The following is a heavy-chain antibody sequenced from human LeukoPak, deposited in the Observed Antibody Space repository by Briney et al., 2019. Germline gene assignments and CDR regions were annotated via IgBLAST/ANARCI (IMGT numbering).Heavy chain of an antibody. Sequence: PGGSLRLSCAASGFTFSSYGMHWVRQAPGKGLEWVAFIRYDGSNKYYADSVKGRFTISRDNSKNTLYLQMNSLRAEDTAVYYCAKIRPAIAAAGTGYFQHWGQGTLVTVSS. D-gene: IGHD6-13*01. V-gene: IGHV3-30*02. J-gene: IGHJ1*01. CDR3: AKIRPAIAAAGTGYFQH. CDR2: IRYDGSNK. CDR1: GFTFSSYG.